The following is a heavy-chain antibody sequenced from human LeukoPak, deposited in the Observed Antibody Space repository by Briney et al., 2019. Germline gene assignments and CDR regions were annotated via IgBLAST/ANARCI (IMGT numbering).Heavy chain of an antibody. CDR3: ARENSRIVDY. Sequence: SSETLSLTCTVSGYSISSGYYWGWIRQPPGKGLEWIGGIYHSGSTYYNPSLKSRVTMSVDTSKNQFSLKLSSVTAADTAVYYCARENSRIVDYWGQGTLVTVSS. CDR2: IYHSGST. D-gene: IGHD6-13*01. V-gene: IGHV4-38-2*02. J-gene: IGHJ4*02. CDR1: GYSISSGYY.